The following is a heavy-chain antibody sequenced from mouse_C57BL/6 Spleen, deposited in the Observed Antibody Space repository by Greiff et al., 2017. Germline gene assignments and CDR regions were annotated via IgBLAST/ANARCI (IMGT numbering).Heavy chain of an antibody. CDR3: ARSTVVAHFDY. Sequence: VQLQQPGAELVRPGSSVKLSCKASGYTFTSYWMHWVKQRPIQGLEWIGNIDPSDSETHYNQKFTDKATLTVDKSSSTAYMQLSSLTSEDSAVYYCARSTVVAHFDYWGQGTTLTVSS. CDR1: GYTFTSYW. D-gene: IGHD1-1*01. J-gene: IGHJ2*01. V-gene: IGHV1-52*01. CDR2: IDPSDSET.